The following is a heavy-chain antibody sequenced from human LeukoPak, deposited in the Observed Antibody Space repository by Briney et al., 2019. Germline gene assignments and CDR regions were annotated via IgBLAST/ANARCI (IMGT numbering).Heavy chain of an antibody. CDR2: IYPGDSDT. CDR3: ARQQQFCSGGNCYSLNAFDL. J-gene: IGHJ3*01. Sequence: GESLKISCKGSGYNFITYWIGWVRQMPGKGLEWMGIIYPGDSDTRYSPSFQGQVTISADKSISTAYLQWSSLKASDTDMYYCARQQQFCSGGNCYSLNAFDLWGQGTVVTVSS. CDR1: GYNFITYW. V-gene: IGHV5-51*01. D-gene: IGHD2-15*01.